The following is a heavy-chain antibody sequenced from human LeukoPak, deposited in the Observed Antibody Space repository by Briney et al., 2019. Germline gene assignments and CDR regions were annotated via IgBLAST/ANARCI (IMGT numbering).Heavy chain of an antibody. V-gene: IGHV3-33*01. CDR2: IWYDGGNK. D-gene: IGHD1-26*01. CDR3: ARDKGPKWDLIYIFDF. J-gene: IGHJ4*02. CDR1: GFTFKDYA. Sequence: GGSLRLSCAASGFTFKDYAMHWVRQAPGKGLEWVASIWYDGGNKYYVDSVEGRFSISRENSRNTLSLQMNSLRAEDTAVYYCARDKGPKWDLIYIFDFWGQGGLVTVSS.